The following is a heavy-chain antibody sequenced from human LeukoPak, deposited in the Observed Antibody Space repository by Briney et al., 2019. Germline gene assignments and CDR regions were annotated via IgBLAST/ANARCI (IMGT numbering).Heavy chain of an antibody. D-gene: IGHD2-21*02. CDR2: IYHSGST. Sequence: SETLSLTCAVSGGSISSGGYSWSWIRQPPGKGLEWIGYIYHSGSTYYNPSLKSRVTISVDRSKNQFSLKLSSVTAAGTAVYYCARTYCGGDCKHYGMDVWGQGTTVTVSS. CDR1: GGSISSGGYS. CDR3: ARTYCGGDCKHYGMDV. J-gene: IGHJ6*02. V-gene: IGHV4-30-2*01.